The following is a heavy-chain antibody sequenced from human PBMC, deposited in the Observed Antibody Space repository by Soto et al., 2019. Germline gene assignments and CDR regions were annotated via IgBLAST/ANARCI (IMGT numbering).Heavy chain of an antibody. CDR1: GGSISSYY. J-gene: IGHJ6*02. D-gene: IGHD5-18*01. CDR2: IYTSGST. Sequence: SETLSLTCTVSGGSISSYYWSWIRQPAGKGLEWIGRIYTSGSTNYNPSLKSRVTMSVDTSKNQFSLKLGSVTAADTAVYYCARDGHGTYSSDYYYYGMDVWGQGTTVTVSS. CDR3: ARDGHGTYSSDYYYYGMDV. V-gene: IGHV4-4*07.